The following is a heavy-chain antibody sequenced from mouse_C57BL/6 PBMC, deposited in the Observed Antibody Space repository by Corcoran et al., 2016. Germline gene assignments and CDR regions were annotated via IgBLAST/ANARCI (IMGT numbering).Heavy chain of an antibody. CDR2: INTYSGVP. Sequence: QIQLVQSGPELKKPGETVKISCKASGYTFTTYGMSWVKQAPGKGLKWMGWINTYSGVPTYADDFKGRFAFSLETSASTAYLQINNLKNEDTATYFCAREGYYGSSYGYFDVWGTGTMVTVSS. V-gene: IGHV9-3*01. CDR1: GYTFTTYG. J-gene: IGHJ1*03. CDR3: AREGYYGSSYGYFDV. D-gene: IGHD1-1*01.